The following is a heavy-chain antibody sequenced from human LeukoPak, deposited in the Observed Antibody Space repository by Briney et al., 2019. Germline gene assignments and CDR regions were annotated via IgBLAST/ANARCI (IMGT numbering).Heavy chain of an antibody. CDR1: GYTFTSYG. CDR3: ARVGCSSTSCPFDY. J-gene: IGHJ4*02. CDR2: ISAYNGNT. V-gene: IGHV1-18*01. Sequence: ASVKVPCKASGYTFTSYGISWVRQAPGQGLEWMGWISAYNGNTNYAQKLQGRVTMTTDTSTSTDYMELRSPRSDDTAVYYCARVGCSSTSCPFDYWGLGTLVTVSS. D-gene: IGHD2-2*01.